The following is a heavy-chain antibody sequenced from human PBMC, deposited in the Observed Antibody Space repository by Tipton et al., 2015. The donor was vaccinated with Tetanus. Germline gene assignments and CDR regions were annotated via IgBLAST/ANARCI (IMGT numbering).Heavy chain of an antibody. V-gene: IGHV4-39*01. CDR2: IYYTGST. CDR3: SRSAVNWFDP. CDR1: GGSINSGTFY. Sequence: LRLSCTVSGGSINSGTFYWDWLRQPPGKPLEWIGNIYYTGSTLQNPSLKSRVTMSLDRSKNHFYLEVRSVTAADTAVYYCSRSAVNWFDPWGQGTLVTVSS. J-gene: IGHJ5*02.